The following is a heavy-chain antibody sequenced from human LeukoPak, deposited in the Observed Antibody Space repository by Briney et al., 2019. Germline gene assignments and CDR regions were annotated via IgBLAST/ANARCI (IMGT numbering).Heavy chain of an antibody. J-gene: IGHJ6*02. CDR3: ARAAFASSWYEGGLDV. V-gene: IGHV3-66*01. D-gene: IGHD6-13*01. CDR1: GFIVSSKY. CDR2: IYSGGAT. Sequence: GGSLRLSCTVSGFIVSSKYMSWVRQAPGKGLEWVAVIYSGGATYYAGSVKGRFTISRDNSKNTLYLQMNSLGAEDRAVYYCARAAFASSWYEGGLDVWGQGTSVTVSS.